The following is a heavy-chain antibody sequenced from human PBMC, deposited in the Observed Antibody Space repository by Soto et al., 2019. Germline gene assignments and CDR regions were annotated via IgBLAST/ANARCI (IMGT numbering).Heavy chain of an antibody. J-gene: IGHJ5*02. Sequence: PGGSLRLSCVASGFTFSSYSMGWVRQAPGKGLEWVSYIFTTGTTIYYATAYAASVKGRFTISRDDSKNTAYLQMNSLKTEDTAVYYCTRRPWGFGELFGDNWFDPWGQGTLVTVSS. CDR2: IFTTGTTIYYAT. V-gene: IGHV3-73*01. D-gene: IGHD3-10*01. CDR1: GFTFSSYS. CDR3: TRRPWGFGELFGDNWFDP.